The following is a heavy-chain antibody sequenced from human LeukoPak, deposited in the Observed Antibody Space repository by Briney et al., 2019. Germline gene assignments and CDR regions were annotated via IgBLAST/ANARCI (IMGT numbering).Heavy chain of an antibody. CDR1: GFTFDDYA. CDR2: ISWNSGSI. V-gene: IGHV3-9*01. Sequence: GGSLRLSCAASGFTFDDYAMHWVRQAPGKGLEWVSGISWNSGSIGYADSVKGRFTISRDNAKNSLYLQMNSLRAEDTALYYCVKDGTKGPMDVWGKGTTVTVSS. CDR3: VKDGTKGPMDV. J-gene: IGHJ6*04. D-gene: IGHD1/OR15-1a*01.